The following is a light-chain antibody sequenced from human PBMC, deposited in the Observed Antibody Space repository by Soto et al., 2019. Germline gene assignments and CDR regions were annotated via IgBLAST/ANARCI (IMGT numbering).Light chain of an antibody. J-gene: IGLJ1*01. Sequence: QSVLTQPPSVSGAPGQRVTISCTGSSSNIGAGYDVHWYQQLPGTAPKLLIYGNNNRPSGVPDRFSGSKSGTSASLAVTGLQAEDEADYYCQSYATGLGVLYVFGTRTKVTVL. CDR1: SSNIGAGYD. CDR3: QSYATGLGVLYV. CDR2: GNN. V-gene: IGLV1-40*01.